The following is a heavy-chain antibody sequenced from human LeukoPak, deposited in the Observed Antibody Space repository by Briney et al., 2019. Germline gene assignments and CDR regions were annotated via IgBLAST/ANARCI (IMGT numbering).Heavy chain of an antibody. CDR1: GYSISSGYY. J-gene: IGHJ3*02. D-gene: IGHD1-26*01. Sequence: SETLSLTCTVSGYSISSGYYWGWIRQPPGKGLEWIGSIYHSGSTYYNPSLKSRVTISVDTSKNQFSLKLSSVTAADTAVYYCARGKSGSYYAAAFDIWGQGTMVTVSS. CDR3: ARGKSGSYYAAAFDI. CDR2: IYHSGST. V-gene: IGHV4-38-2*02.